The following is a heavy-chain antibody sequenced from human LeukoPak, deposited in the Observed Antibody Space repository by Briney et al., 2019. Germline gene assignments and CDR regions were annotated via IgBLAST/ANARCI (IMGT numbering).Heavy chain of an antibody. CDR1: GGSISSYY. CDR2: IYYSGST. Sequence: SETLSLTCTVSGGSISSYYWSWIRQPPGKGLEWIGYIYYSGSTNYNPSLKSRVTISVDTSKNQFSLKLSSVTAADTAVYYCARPRGVVDAFDIWGQGTIVTVSS. V-gene: IGHV4-59*01. CDR3: ARPRGVVDAFDI. D-gene: IGHD3-3*01. J-gene: IGHJ3*02.